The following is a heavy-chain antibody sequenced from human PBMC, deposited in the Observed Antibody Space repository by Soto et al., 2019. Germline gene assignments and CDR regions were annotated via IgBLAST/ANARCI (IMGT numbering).Heavy chain of an antibody. CDR2: IDPSDSYT. J-gene: IGHJ6*02. Sequence: PGESLKISCKGSGYSLTSYWISWVRQMPGKGLEWMGRIDPSDSYTNYSPSFQGHVTISADKSISTAYLQWSSLKASDTAMYYCARREYSYGYDYYYGMDVWGQGTTVTVSS. CDR3: ARREYSYGYDYYYGMDV. CDR1: GYSLTSYW. D-gene: IGHD5-18*01. V-gene: IGHV5-10-1*01.